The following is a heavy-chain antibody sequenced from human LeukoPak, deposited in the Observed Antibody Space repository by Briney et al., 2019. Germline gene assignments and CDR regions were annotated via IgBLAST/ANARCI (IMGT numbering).Heavy chain of an antibody. CDR2: IFSHGET. Sequence: GGSLRLSCAASGFTFSSHWMSWVRQAPGKGLEWVSLIFSHGETSYADSVKGRFTISRDNSKNTLYLQMNGLRVEDTAVYYCARDPPAVSINTYAWGQGTLVTVSS. V-gene: IGHV3-66*01. CDR1: GFTFSSHW. D-gene: IGHD2-8*01. CDR3: ARDPPAVSINTYA. J-gene: IGHJ4*02.